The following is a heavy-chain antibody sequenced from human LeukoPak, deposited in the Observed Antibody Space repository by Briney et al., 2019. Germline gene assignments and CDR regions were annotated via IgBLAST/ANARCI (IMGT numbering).Heavy chain of an antibody. CDR1: GGTFSSYA. V-gene: IGHV1-69*13. CDR3: ATSPTIYYYYGMDV. Sequence: GASVTVSCTVSGGTFSSYAISWVRQAPGQGLEWMGGIIPIFETANCAQKFQGRVTITADESTSTAYMELSSLRSEDTAVYYCATSPTIYYYYGMDVWGQGTTVTVSS. J-gene: IGHJ6*02. CDR2: IIPIFETA. D-gene: IGHD1-1*01.